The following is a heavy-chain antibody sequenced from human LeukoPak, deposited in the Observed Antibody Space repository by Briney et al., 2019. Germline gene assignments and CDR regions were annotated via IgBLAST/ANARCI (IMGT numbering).Heavy chain of an antibody. V-gene: IGHV4-34*01. CDR3: ARGQVPAARGYNWFDP. J-gene: IGHJ5*02. CDR1: GCSFYDYY. Sequence: SETLSLTCAVYGCSFYDYYWHWIRQPPGKGLEWIGEINARGDTNYNPSLKSRVTISVDTSKKQFSLRLTSMIAADTALYCCARGQVPAARGYNWFDPWGQGTLVTVSS. CDR2: INARGDT. D-gene: IGHD2-2*01.